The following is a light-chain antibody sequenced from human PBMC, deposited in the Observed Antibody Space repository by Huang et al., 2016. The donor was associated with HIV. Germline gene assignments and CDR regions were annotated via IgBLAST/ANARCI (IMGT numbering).Light chain of an antibody. Sequence: DIVVTQSPDSPALSLGGRAAINCTASQSVLKTSNNKNCLSWYQLKPGQPPKLLIYLASTRESGVPDRFSGSGSGTHFTLTIASLQAEDVAVYYCHQCYDTPQTFGQGTKVEVK. J-gene: IGKJ1*01. V-gene: IGKV4-1*01. CDR3: HQCYDTPQT. CDR2: LAS. CDR1: QSVLKTSNNKNC.